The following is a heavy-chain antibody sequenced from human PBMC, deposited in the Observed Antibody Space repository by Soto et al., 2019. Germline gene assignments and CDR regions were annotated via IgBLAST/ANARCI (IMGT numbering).Heavy chain of an antibody. Sequence: SVKVSCKASGGTFSSYAISWVRQAPGQGLEWMGGIIPIFGTANYAHKFQGRVTITEDESTSTAYMELSSLRSEDTAVYYCARGFSGAIGMDVWGQGTTVTVSS. V-gene: IGHV1-69*13. CDR1: GGTFSSYA. J-gene: IGHJ6*02. D-gene: IGHD2-15*01. CDR3: ARGFSGAIGMDV. CDR2: IIPIFGTA.